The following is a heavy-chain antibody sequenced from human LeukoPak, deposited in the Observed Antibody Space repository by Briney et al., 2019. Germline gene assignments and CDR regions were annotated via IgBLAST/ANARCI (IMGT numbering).Heavy chain of an antibody. Sequence: GGSLRLSCAASGLPFRTYAMHWVCPPPRKGLVCISRICPDGNARGYADSVKGRFIISRDSATNTLSLQMNSLTADDTAVYYCARDGGLLPDNWGKGTLVTVSS. D-gene: IGHD2-21*02. V-gene: IGHV3-74*01. CDR3: ARDGGLLPDN. J-gene: IGHJ4*02. CDR2: ICPDGNAR. CDR1: GLPFRTYA.